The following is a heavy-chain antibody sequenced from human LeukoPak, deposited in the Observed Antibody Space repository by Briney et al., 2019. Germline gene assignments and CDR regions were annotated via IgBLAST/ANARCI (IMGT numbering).Heavy chain of an antibody. D-gene: IGHD6-13*01. V-gene: IGHV1-18*01. J-gene: IGHJ4*02. CDR3: AKVAGDRMDY. Sequence: ASVKVSCKASGYTFYTYGFCWVRQAPGHGLEWMGWISANTGKTDYAQKFRGRVAMTTDTSTSTAYMELRSLRPDDTAVYFCAKVAGDRMDYWGQGTLVTVSS. CDR2: ISANTGKT. CDR1: GYTFYTYG.